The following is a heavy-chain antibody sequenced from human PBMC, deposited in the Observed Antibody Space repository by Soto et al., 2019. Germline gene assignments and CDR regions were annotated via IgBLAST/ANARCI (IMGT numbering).Heavy chain of an antibody. CDR2: ISDGGDLI. D-gene: IGHD2-15*01. J-gene: IGHJ4*02. CDR1: GFPFSNHA. Sequence: EVQLLESGGGLVQPGGSLRVSCAASGFPFSNHAMSWVRQAPGKGLEWVSGISDGGDLIYYADSVKGRFSMSRDNSENMLYLQMTNLRAEDTAIYCCAKRQGTGLAAKNFDFWGQGTLVTVSS. CDR3: AKRQGTGLAAKNFDF. V-gene: IGHV3-23*01.